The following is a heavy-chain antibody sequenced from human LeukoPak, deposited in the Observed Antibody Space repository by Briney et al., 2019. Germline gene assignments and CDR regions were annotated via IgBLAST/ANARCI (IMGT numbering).Heavy chain of an antibody. CDR2: IYYSGST. CDR1: GGSVSSGSYY. J-gene: IGHJ4*02. V-gene: IGHV4-61*01. D-gene: IGHD3-22*01. CDR3: AREDSGGYLFDY. Sequence: SETLSLTCTVSGGSVSSGSYYWSWIRQPPGKGLEWIGYIYYSGSTNYNPSLKSRVTISVDTSKNQFSLKLSSVTAADTAVYYCAREDSGGYLFDYWGQGTLVTVSS.